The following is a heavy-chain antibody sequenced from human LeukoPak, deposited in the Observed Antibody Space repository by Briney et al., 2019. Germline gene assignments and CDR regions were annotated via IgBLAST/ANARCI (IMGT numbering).Heavy chain of an antibody. J-gene: IGHJ6*03. V-gene: IGHV4-34*01. CDR1: GGSFSGYY. CDR3: ARLRFYSSSWDTRYYYYMDV. Sequence: SETLSLTCAVYGGSFSGYYWSWIRQPPGKGLEWIGEINHSGSTNYNPSLKSRVTISVDTSKNQFSLKLSSVTAADTAVYYCARLRFYSSSWDTRYYYYMDVWGKGTTVTVSS. CDR2: INHSGST. D-gene: IGHD6-13*01.